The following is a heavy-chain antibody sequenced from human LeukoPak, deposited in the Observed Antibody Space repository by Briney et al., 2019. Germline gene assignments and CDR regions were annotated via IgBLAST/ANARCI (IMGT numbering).Heavy chain of an antibody. Sequence: SETLSLTCTVSGGSISSYYWSWIRQPPGKGLEWIGYIYYSGSTNYNPSLKSRVTISVDTSKNQFSLKLSSVTAADTAVCYCARDGYSSGWYLSGYFDYWGQGTLVTVSS. CDR2: IYYSGST. V-gene: IGHV4-59*01. J-gene: IGHJ4*02. D-gene: IGHD6-19*01. CDR3: ARDGYSSGWYLSGYFDY. CDR1: GGSISSYY.